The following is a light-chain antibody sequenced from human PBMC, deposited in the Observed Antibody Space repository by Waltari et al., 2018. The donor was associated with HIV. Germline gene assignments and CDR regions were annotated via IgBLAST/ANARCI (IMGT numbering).Light chain of an antibody. CDR3: QVWDTTTDQYV. CDR2: YDT. V-gene: IGLV3-21*04. CDR1: NIGDKS. Sequence: YALTQPPSVSVAPGRTARIACEGNNIGDKSVHWYQQKPGQAPILVIYYDTARPSGIPERFSGSNSGNTASLIIMRVEAGDEADYYCQVWDTTTDQYVFGTGTKVTV. J-gene: IGLJ1*01.